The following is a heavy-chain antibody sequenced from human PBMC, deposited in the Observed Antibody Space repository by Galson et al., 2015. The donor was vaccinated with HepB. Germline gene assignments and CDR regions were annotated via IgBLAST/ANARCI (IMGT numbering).Heavy chain of an antibody. CDR3: ARLGGSGWSHYYYSGMDV. CDR2: TYYRSKWYN. CDR1: GDSVYSNSAA. D-gene: IGHD6-19*01. V-gene: IGHV6-1*01. Sequence: CAISGDSVYSNSAAWNWVRQSPSRGLEWLGRTYYRSKWYNDYAVFVKSRIITNTDTSKNQFSLHLSSVTPEDTAVYYCARLGGSGWSHYYYSGMDVWGQGTTVTVSS. J-gene: IGHJ6*02.